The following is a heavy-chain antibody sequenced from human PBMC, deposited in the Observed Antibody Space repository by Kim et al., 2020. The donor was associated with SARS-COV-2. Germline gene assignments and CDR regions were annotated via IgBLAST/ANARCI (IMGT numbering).Heavy chain of an antibody. J-gene: IGHJ4*02. CDR3: ARSGNGYCSSTSCYGY. Sequence: ASVKVSCKASGYTFTSYGISWVRQAPGQGLEWMGWVSAYNGNTNYALKLQGRVTMTTDTSTSTAYMELRSLRSDDTAVYYCARSGNGYCSSTSCYGYWGQGTLVTVSS. V-gene: IGHV1-18*04. CDR2: VSAYNGNT. CDR1: GYTFTSYG. D-gene: IGHD2-2*01.